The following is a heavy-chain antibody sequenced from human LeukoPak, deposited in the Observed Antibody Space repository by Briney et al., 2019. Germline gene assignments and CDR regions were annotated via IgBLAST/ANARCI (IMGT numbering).Heavy chain of an antibody. CDR3: ARGPGGFEED. Sequence: GRSLRLSCAASGFTVSTNYMTWVRQAPGKGLEWVSVIHSGGGTFYADSVKGRFTTSRHSSNNTLDLQMNSLRAEDTAVYYCARGPGGFEEDWGQGTLVTVSS. J-gene: IGHJ4*02. V-gene: IGHV3-53*04. CDR1: GFTVSTNY. CDR2: IHSGGGT. D-gene: IGHD3-16*01.